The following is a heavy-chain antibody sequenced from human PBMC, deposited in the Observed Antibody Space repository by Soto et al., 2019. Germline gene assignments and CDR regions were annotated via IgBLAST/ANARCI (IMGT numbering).Heavy chain of an antibody. J-gene: IGHJ6*03. CDR2: INHSGST. CDR3: ARGVVVAAIFSTSYYLDV. Sequence: SETLYLTCAVYGGSFSGYYWSWIRQPPGKGLEWIGEINHSGSTNYNPSLKSRVTISVDTSKNQFSLKLSSVTAADTAVYYCARGVVVAAIFSTSYYLDVWGKGTTVTVSS. CDR1: GGSFSGYY. D-gene: IGHD2-15*01. V-gene: IGHV4-34*01.